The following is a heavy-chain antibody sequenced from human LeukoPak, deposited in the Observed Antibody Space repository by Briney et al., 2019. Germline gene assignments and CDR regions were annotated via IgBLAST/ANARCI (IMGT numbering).Heavy chain of an antibody. CDR3: ARVYQSGNSFLHFDL. CDR1: GFTFSSYS. J-gene: IGHJ2*01. V-gene: IGHV3-21*01. D-gene: IGHD2/OR15-2a*01. CDR2: ISSSSSYI. Sequence: GGSLRLSCAASGFTFSSYSMNWVRQAPGKGLEWVSSISSSSSYIYYADSVKGRFTISRDNAKNSLYLQMNSLRAEDTAVYYCARVYQSGNSFLHFDLWGRGTLVTVSS.